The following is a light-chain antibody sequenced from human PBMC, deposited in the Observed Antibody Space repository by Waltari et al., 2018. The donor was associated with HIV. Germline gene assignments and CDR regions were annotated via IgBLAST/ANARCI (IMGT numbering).Light chain of an antibody. Sequence: QPVLTQFPSVSGTPGQTVTISCSGSDSNIGTSSVYWYQVLPGTTPRLLIFSNHERPSGVPGRFSGSKSGASASLTIFGLRSEDEADYYCSTWDKTQSAQVFGGGTKLTVL. CDR2: SNH. V-gene: IGLV1-47*01. J-gene: IGLJ3*02. CDR3: STWDKTQSAQV. CDR1: DSNIGTSS.